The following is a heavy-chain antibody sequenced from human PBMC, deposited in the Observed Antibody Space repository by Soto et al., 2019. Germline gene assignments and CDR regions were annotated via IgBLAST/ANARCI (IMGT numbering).Heavy chain of an antibody. CDR3: AKHYDYVWGSYLYGMDV. V-gene: IGHV3-23*01. J-gene: IGHJ6*02. Sequence: PGGSLRLSCAASGFTFSSYAMSWVRQAPGKGLEWVSAISGSGGSTYYADSVKGRFTISRDNSKNTLYLQMNSLRAEDTAVYYCAKHYDYVWGSYLYGMDVWGQGTTVTVSS. D-gene: IGHD3-16*02. CDR2: ISGSGGST. CDR1: GFTFSSYA.